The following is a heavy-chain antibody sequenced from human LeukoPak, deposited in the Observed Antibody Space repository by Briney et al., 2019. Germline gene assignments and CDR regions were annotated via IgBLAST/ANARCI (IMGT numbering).Heavy chain of an antibody. V-gene: IGHV3-7*01. J-gene: IGHJ6*03. CDR3: ARGGIYIPPYYYYYMDV. Sequence: GESLRLSCAASGFTFSRYWMSWVRQAPGKGLEWVANIKEDGSEKYSVDSVEGRFTIYRDNAENSLYLQMNSVRVEDTAVYYCARGGIYIPPYYYYYMDVWGRGTTVTVSS. CDR2: IKEDGSEK. D-gene: IGHD3-16*01. CDR1: GFTFSRYW.